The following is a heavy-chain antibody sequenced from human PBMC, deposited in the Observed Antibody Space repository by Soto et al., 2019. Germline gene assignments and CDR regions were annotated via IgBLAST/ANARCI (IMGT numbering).Heavy chain of an antibody. V-gene: IGHV1-8*01. D-gene: IGHD5-18*01. Sequence: ASVKVSCKASGYIFTNNDVSWVRQSTGQGLEWMGWMNPGSGDTGYAQKFQGRVTMTRNISIATAYMELSSLRADDTAIYYCARMASFGSLNWFDPWGQGTLVTVSS. CDR2: MNPGSGDT. J-gene: IGHJ5*02. CDR1: GYIFTNND. CDR3: ARMASFGSLNWFDP.